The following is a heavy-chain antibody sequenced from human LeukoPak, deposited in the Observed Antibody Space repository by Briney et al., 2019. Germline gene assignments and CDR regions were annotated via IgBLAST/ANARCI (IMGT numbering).Heavy chain of an antibody. V-gene: IGHV1-2*02. J-gene: IGHJ3*02. D-gene: IGHD1-7*01. CDR2: INPNSGGT. Sequence: AVKVSCKASGYTFTGYHMHWVRPAPGQGLEWMGWINPNSGGTNYAQKFQGRVTITKDTSISTAYMELSRLRSDDTDVYYCARDLDNWNYGTSDDAFDIWGQGTMVTVSS. CDR3: ARDLDNWNYGTSDDAFDI. CDR1: GYTFTGYH.